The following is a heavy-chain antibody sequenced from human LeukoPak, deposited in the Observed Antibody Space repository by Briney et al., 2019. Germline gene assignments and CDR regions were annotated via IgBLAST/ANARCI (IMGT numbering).Heavy chain of an antibody. Sequence: SETLSLTCSVSGGSISGYYWTWIRQPAGKGLEWIGRVYTSGSTHYNPSLKTRLTMSVDTSKKQFSLKVSSVAAADTAVYYCARLITGTTMAFDIWGKGAMVT. V-gene: IGHV4-4*07. J-gene: IGHJ3*02. CDR3: ARLITGTTMAFDI. CDR1: GGSISGYY. CDR2: VYTSGST. D-gene: IGHD1-7*01.